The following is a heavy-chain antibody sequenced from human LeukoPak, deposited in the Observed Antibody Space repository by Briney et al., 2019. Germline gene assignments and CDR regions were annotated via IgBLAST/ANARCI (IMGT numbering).Heavy chain of an antibody. Sequence: GGSLRLSCAASGFTFSNSWMSWVRQAPGKGLEWVGRIKRKTHGGTADYAAPVKGRFTISRDDSKNTLYLQMNSLKTEDAAVYYCTTEVLSTSYFDYWGQGTLVTVSS. D-gene: IGHD2/OR15-2a*01. V-gene: IGHV3-15*01. J-gene: IGHJ4*02. CDR1: GFTFSNSW. CDR3: TTEVLSTSYFDY. CDR2: IKRKTHGGTA.